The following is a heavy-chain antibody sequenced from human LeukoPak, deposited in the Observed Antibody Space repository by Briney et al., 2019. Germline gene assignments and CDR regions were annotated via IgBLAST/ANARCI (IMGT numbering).Heavy chain of an antibody. CDR3: ARDRGSKRVAYCGGDCYIGYFDL. CDR1: GYTFTSYY. V-gene: IGHV1-46*01. D-gene: IGHD2-21*02. CDR2: INPSGGST. Sequence: ASVKVSCKASGYTFTSYYMHWVRQAPGQGLEWMGIINPSGGSTSYAQKFQGRVTMTRDTSTSTVYMELSSLRSENTAVYYCARDRGSKRVAYCGGDCYIGYFDLWGRGTLVTVSS. J-gene: IGHJ2*01.